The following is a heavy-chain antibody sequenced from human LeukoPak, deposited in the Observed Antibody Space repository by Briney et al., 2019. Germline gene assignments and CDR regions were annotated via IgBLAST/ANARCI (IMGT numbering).Heavy chain of an antibody. D-gene: IGHD2-8*01. CDR3: SRRVYAVRGFDY. V-gene: IGHV4-59*12. J-gene: IGHJ4*02. Sequence: SETLSLTCTVSGGSISSYYWSWIRQPPGKGLEWIGYIYYSGSTNYNPSLKSRVTISVDTSKNQFSLKLSSVTAADTAVYYCSRRVYAVRGFDYWGQGTLVTVSS. CDR1: GGSISSYY. CDR2: IYYSGST.